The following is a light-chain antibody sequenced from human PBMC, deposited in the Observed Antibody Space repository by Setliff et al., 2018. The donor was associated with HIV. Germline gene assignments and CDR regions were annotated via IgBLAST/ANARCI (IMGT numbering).Light chain of an antibody. CDR3: CSYAVSSTYV. CDR2: EVS. CDR1: SSDVGSYNL. Sequence: QSALTQPASVSGSPGQSITISCTGTSSDVGSYNLVSWYQQHPGKAPQLIIYEVSKRPSGVSNRFSGSKSGNTASLTISGLQAEDEADYYCCSYAVSSTYVFGTGTKVT. V-gene: IGLV2-23*02. J-gene: IGLJ1*01.